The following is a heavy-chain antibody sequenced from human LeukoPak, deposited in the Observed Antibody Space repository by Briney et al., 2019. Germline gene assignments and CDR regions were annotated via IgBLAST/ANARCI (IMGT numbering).Heavy chain of an antibody. V-gene: IGHV3-7*03. CDR3: VARDGGYGDY. Sequence: GGSLRLSCAASGFTFSSYWMSWVRQAPGKGLKWVATIKQDGSEKYYVGSVRGRFTISRDNAKNSLYLQMNNLRAEDTAVYYCVARDGGYGDYWGQGTLVTVSS. J-gene: IGHJ4*02. D-gene: IGHD5-24*01. CDR1: GFTFSSYW. CDR2: IKQDGSEK.